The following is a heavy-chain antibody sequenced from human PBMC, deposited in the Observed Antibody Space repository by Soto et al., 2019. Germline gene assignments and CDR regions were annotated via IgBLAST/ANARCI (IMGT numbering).Heavy chain of an antibody. V-gene: IGHV1-3*01. CDR2: IKPGNGNT. Sequence: QVQVVQSGAEVKKPGASVKVSCKASGYTFTSYAMHWVRQAPGQRLEWMGWIKPGNGNTKNSQKFQGRVTITRDTFASTAYMELSSLRSEDTAVYYCARGASSVTTFYFDLWGRGTLVTVSS. D-gene: IGHD4-17*01. J-gene: IGHJ2*01. CDR3: ARGASSVTTFYFDL. CDR1: GYTFTSYA.